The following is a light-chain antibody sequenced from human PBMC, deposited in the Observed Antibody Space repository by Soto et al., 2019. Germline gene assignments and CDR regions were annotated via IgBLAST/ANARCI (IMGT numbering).Light chain of an antibody. V-gene: IGKV1-39*01. J-gene: IGKJ1*01. CDR2: AAS. Sequence: DIQMTQSPSTLSASVGDRVTITCRASQSISSWLAWYQQKPGKAPKVLIYAASSLQRGVPSRFSGSGSGTDFTLIISSLQPEDFATYYCQQSYSPLWTFGQGTKVEI. CDR3: QQSYSPLWT. CDR1: QSISSW.